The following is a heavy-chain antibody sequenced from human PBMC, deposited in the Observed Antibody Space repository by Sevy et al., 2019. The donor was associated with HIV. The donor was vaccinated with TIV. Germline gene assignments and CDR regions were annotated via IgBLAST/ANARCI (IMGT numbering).Heavy chain of an antibody. CDR3: VRDGGDEYGAGSYYGPFDY. V-gene: IGHV3-21*06. CDR2: INNDGTYI. Sequence: GSLRLSCVVSGFNFRDYSVNWVRQAPGKGLEWVSSINNDGTYIFYGDSVKGRFTVSRDNAKNSLYLHMNSLRADDTAVYYCVRDGGDEYGAGSYYGPFDYWGRGTLVTVSS. CDR1: GFNFRDYS. D-gene: IGHD3-10*01. J-gene: IGHJ4*02.